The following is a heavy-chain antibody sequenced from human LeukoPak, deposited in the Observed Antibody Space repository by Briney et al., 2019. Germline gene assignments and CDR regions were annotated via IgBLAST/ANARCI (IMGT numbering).Heavy chain of an antibody. V-gene: IGHV3-48*03. CDR3: SRGFSRRSTGILDY. J-gene: IGHJ4*02. CDR2: ICSSGSTI. CDR1: LFTFSSHA. Sequence: GVSLRLSCAASLFTFSSHAMHWVRQAPGKGLEWVSYICSSGSTIYYADSVKGRFTISRDNAKNSLYLQMNSLRAEDTAVYYCSRGFSRRSTGILDYWGQGTLVTVSS. D-gene: IGHD7-27*01.